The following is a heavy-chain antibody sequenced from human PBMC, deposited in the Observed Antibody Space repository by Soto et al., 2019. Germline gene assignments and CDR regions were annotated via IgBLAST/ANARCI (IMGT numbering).Heavy chain of an antibody. V-gene: IGHV3-20*04. CDR2: INWSGSST. J-gene: IGHJ3*02. D-gene: IGHD6-19*01. Sequence: EVQLVESGGGVVRPGGSLSLSCAASGFTFEDHGMTWVRQVPGKGLEWVAEINWSGSSTSYADSVKGRFTISRDNAKNSLYLQMNSLRAEDTALYFCARDGGVAVAVDASDNWGQGTMVTVSS. CDR3: ARDGGVAVAVDASDN. CDR1: GFTFEDHG.